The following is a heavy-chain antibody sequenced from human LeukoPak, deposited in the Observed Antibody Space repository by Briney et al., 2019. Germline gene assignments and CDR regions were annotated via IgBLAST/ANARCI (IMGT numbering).Heavy chain of an antibody. V-gene: IGHV1-8*03. CDR2: MNPNSGNT. CDR3: AREFDITGTTSSL. D-gene: IGHD1-7*01. Sequence: ASVKVSCKASGYTFTSYDINWVRRATGQGLEWMGWMNPNSGNTGYAQKFQGRVTITRNTSISTAYMELSSLRSEDTAVYYCAREFDITGTTSSLWGQGTLVTVSS. CDR1: GYTFTSYD. J-gene: IGHJ4*02.